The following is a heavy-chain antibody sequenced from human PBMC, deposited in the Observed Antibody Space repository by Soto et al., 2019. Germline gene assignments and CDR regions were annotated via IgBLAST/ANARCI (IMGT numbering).Heavy chain of an antibody. J-gene: IGHJ3*02. V-gene: IGHV1-58*01. CDR3: AGYDSSGYDLPVPAFDI. CDR2: IVVGSGNT. D-gene: IGHD3-22*01. CDR1: GFTFTSSA. Sequence: ASVKVSCKASGFTFTSSAVQWVRQARGQRLEWIGWIVVGSGNTNYAQKFQERVTITRDMSTSTAYMELSSLRSEDTAVYYCAGYDSSGYDLPVPAFDIWDQRTMVTVSS.